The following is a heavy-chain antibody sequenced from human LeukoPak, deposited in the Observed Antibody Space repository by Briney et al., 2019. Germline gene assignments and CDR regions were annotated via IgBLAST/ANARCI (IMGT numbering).Heavy chain of an antibody. J-gene: IGHJ4*02. CDR2: ISGSGGST. CDR3: AKEGSGWYYLDY. V-gene: IGHV3-23*01. Sequence: PGGSLRLSCAASGFTFSSYAMSWVRQAPGKGLEWVSAISGSGGSTYYADSVKGRFTISRDNSMNTVNVQMNSLRPEDTAVYYCAKEGSGWYYLDYWGQGTVVTVSA. D-gene: IGHD6-19*01. CDR1: GFTFSSYA.